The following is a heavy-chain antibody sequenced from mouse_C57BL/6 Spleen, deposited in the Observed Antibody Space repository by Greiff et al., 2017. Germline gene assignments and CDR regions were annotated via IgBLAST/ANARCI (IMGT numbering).Heavy chain of an antibody. Sequence: EVKLMESGGGLVQPKGSLKLSCAASGFSFNTYAMNWVRQAPGKGLEWVARIRSKSNNYATYYADSVKDRFTISRDDSESMLYLQMNNLRTEDTAMYYCVRRGYYGNYVGDYYAMDYWGQGTSVTVSS. V-gene: IGHV10-1*01. CDR1: GFSFNTYA. CDR2: IRSKSNNYAT. J-gene: IGHJ4*01. D-gene: IGHD2-1*01. CDR3: VRRGYYGNYVGDYYAMDY.